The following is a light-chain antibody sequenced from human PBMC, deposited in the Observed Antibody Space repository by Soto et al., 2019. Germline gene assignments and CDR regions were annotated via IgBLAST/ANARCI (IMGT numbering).Light chain of an antibody. CDR2: AAS. CDR3: QNYNGAPST. Sequence: DIRMTQSPSSLSASVGDRVTITCRASQAISTYLVWYQQKPGTVPKLLIFAASTLQSGVPSRFSGSGSGTDFTLTISSLQPEDVATYYCQNYNGAPSTFGQGTKVEIK. CDR1: QAISTY. V-gene: IGKV1-27*01. J-gene: IGKJ1*01.